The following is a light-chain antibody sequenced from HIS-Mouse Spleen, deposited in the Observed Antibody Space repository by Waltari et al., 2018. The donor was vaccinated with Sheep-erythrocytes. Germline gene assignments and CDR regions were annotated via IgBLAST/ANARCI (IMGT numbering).Light chain of an antibody. CDR2: EGS. Sequence: QSALTHPASVSGSPGQSITISCTGTSRAVGTYTLVPWYQQHPGKAPKLMIYEGSKRPSGVSNRFSGSKSGNTASLTISGLQAEDEADYYCCSYAGSSTPWVFGGGTKLTVL. CDR3: CSYAGSSTPWV. CDR1: SRAVGTYTL. V-gene: IGLV2-23*01. J-gene: IGLJ3*02.